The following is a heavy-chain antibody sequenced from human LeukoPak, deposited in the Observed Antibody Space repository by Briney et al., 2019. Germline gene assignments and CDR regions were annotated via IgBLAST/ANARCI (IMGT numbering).Heavy chain of an antibody. Sequence: GGSLRLSCVASGFTFNNDWMSWVRQAPGKGLEWVANINQDGSEKYEVDSVKGRFTISRDNAKNSLFLQMNRLRGDDTAMYYCATEADDGTYGGWFDPWGQGTQVTVSS. D-gene: IGHD4-17*01. V-gene: IGHV3-7*03. CDR2: INQDGSEK. J-gene: IGHJ5*02. CDR1: GFTFNNDW. CDR3: ATEADDGTYGGWFDP.